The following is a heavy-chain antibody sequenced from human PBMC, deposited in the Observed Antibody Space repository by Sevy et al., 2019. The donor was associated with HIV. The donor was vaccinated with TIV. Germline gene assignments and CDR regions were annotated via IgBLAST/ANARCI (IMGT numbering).Heavy chain of an antibody. D-gene: IGHD3-10*01. V-gene: IGHV3-30-3*01. CDR2: ISYDGSNK. CDR3: ARGGEILWFGELSY. CDR1: GFTFSSYA. J-gene: IGHJ4*02. Sequence: GGSLRLSCAASGFTFSSYAIHWVRQAPGKGLEWVAVISYDGSNKYYADSVKGRFTISRDNSKNTLCLQMNSLRAEDTAVYYCARGGEILWFGELSYWGQGTLVTVSS.